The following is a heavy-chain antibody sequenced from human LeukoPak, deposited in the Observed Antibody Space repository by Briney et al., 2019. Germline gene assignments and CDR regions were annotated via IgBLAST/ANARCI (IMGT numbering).Heavy chain of an antibody. V-gene: IGHV3-21*01. CDR1: GFTFSSYS. J-gene: IGHJ4*02. CDR3: ARDPRQRLRLFHFDY. D-gene: IGHD4-17*01. Sequence: GGSLRLSCAASGFTFSSYSMNWVRQAPGKGLEWVSSISSSSSYIYYADSVKGRFTISRDNTKNSLYLQMNSLRAEDTAVYYCARDPRQRLRLFHFDYWGQGTLVTVSS. CDR2: ISSSSSYI.